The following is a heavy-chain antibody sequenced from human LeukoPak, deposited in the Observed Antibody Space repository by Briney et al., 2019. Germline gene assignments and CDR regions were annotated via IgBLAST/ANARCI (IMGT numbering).Heavy chain of an antibody. CDR1: GYSFTTYG. CDR3: ARDSVAVRPGWFDP. Sequence: ASVKVSCKASGYSFTTYGVNWVRQAPGQGLEWMGWISAYNGNTKYAQKFQGGVTMTTDTSTSTAYMELRSLRSDDTAVYYCARDSVAVRPGWFDPWGQGTLVTVSS. CDR2: ISAYNGNT. J-gene: IGHJ5*02. V-gene: IGHV1-18*01. D-gene: IGHD6-6*01.